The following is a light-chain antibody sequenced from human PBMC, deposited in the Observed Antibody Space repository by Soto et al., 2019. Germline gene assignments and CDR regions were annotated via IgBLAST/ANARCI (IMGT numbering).Light chain of an antibody. Sequence: QSVLTQPPSGSGAPGQRVTISCPGTSSNLGAGYDVHWYQQLPGAAPKLVIFGNRNRPSGVPERFSGSKSGTSASLAITGLQTEDEADYYCQAYDYSLTASVFGGGTQLTVL. V-gene: IGLV1-40*01. J-gene: IGLJ3*02. CDR3: QAYDYSLTASV. CDR1: SSNLGAGYD. CDR2: GNR.